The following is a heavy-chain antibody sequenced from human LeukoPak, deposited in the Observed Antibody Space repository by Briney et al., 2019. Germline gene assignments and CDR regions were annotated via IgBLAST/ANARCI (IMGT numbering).Heavy chain of an antibody. Sequence: GGSLRLSCAASGFTFSSCWMHWVRQAPGKGLEWVSRIKSDGTSTSYADSVKGRFTISRDNAKNTLYLQMNSLRAEDTAVYYCAKDWGRGYCSSTSCPPLWFDPWGQGTLVTVSS. J-gene: IGHJ5*02. V-gene: IGHV3-74*01. CDR3: AKDWGRGYCSSTSCPPLWFDP. CDR2: IKSDGTST. CDR1: GFTFSSCW. D-gene: IGHD2-2*01.